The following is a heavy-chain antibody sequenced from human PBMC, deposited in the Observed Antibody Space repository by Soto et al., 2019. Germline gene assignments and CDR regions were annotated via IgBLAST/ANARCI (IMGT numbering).Heavy chain of an antibody. D-gene: IGHD3-10*01. CDR1: GFTFSSYS. CDR2: ISSSSSYI. Sequence: PGGSLRLSCAASGFTFSSYSMNWVRQAPGKGLEWVSSISSSSSYIYYADSVKGRFTISRDNAKNSLYLQMNSLRAEDTAVYYCARETHFYGSGRYYYAMDVWGQGTTVPVSS. J-gene: IGHJ6*02. CDR3: ARETHFYGSGRYYYAMDV. V-gene: IGHV3-21*01.